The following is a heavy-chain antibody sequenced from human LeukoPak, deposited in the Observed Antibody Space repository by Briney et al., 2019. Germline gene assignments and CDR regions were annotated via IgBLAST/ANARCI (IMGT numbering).Heavy chain of an antibody. CDR3: ARDISGGGSPRFDP. J-gene: IGHJ5*02. CDR2: ISSSGIST. CDR1: GFTFSSYA. V-gene: IGHV3-23*01. D-gene: IGHD2-15*01. Sequence: GGSLRLSCAASGFTFSSYAMSWVRQAPGKGLEWVSRISSSGISTFYADSVKGRFTISRDNAKNSLYLQMNSLRAEDTAVYYCARDISGGGSPRFDPWGQGTLVTVSS.